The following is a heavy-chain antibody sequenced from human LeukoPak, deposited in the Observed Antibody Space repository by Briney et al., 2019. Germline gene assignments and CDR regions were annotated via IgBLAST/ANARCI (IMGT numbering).Heavy chain of an antibody. V-gene: IGHV4-59*01. J-gene: IGHJ4*02. CDR2: IYYSGST. CDR1: GGSISSYY. Sequence: KPSETLSLTCTVSGGSISSYYWSWIRQPPGKGLEWIGYIYYSGSTNYNPSLKSRVTISVDTSKNQFSLKLSSVTAADTAVYYCARYNDFWSGTYYFDYWGQGTLVTVSS. D-gene: IGHD3-3*01. CDR3: ARYNDFWSGTYYFDY.